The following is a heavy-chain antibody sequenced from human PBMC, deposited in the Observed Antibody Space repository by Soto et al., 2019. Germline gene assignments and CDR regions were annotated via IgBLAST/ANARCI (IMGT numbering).Heavy chain of an antibody. CDR2: IKVDNGDT. V-gene: IGHV1-18*01. J-gene: IGHJ4*02. Sequence: QVHLVQSGGEVKKPGASVKVSCKASGYTLKNYGIGWVRQAPGLGPEWVGWIKVDNGDTKYAEKLQGRVTLTTDTSTSTAYMELRNLRSDDKAFYYCARSRYYFDYWGQGTLVTVSS. CDR3: ARSRYYFDY. CDR1: GYTLKNYG.